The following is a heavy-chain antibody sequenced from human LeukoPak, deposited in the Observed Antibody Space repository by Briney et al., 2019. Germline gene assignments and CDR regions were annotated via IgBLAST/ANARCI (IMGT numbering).Heavy chain of an antibody. J-gene: IGHJ4*02. Sequence: GASVKVSCRAAGYSFRSYGISWVRQAPGQGLEWMGIINPSGGSTSYAQKFQGRVTMTRDTSTSTVYMELSSLRSEDTAVYYCARDLSLIGPGGSTRGRAGFPTDYWGQGTLVTVSS. CDR1: GYSFRSYG. D-gene: IGHD3-22*01. V-gene: IGHV1-46*01. CDR3: ARDLSLIGPGGSTRGRAGFPTDY. CDR2: INPSGGST.